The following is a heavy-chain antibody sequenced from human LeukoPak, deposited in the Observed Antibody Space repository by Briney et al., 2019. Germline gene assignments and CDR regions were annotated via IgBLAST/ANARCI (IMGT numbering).Heavy chain of an antibody. CDR3: ARRRYNWNAIDY. CDR2: ISSSGNII. CDR1: GFTFSDYY. V-gene: IGHV3-11*01. Sequence: GGSLRLSCAASGFTFSDYYMSWVRQAPGKGLEWVSYISSSGNIIYYADSVKGRFTISRDNAKNSLYLQMNSLRAEDTAVYYCARRRYNWNAIDYWGQGTLVTVSS. J-gene: IGHJ4*02. D-gene: IGHD1-20*01.